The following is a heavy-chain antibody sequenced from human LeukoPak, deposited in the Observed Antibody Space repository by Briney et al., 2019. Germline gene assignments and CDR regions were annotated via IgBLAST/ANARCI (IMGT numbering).Heavy chain of an antibody. Sequence: GGSLRLSCAASGFTFSSYAMSWVRQAPGKGLEWVSAISGSGGSTYYADSVEGRFTISRDNSKNTLYLQMNSLRAEDTAVYYCAKGTGFVVVPAAIDYWGQGTLVTVSS. CDR3: AKGTGFVVVPAAIDY. CDR1: GFTFSSYA. V-gene: IGHV3-23*01. CDR2: ISGSGGST. J-gene: IGHJ4*02. D-gene: IGHD2-2*01.